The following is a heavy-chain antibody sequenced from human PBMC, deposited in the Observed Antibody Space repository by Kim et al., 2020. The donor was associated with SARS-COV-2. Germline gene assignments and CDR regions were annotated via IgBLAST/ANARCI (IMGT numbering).Heavy chain of an antibody. V-gene: IGHV3-30*04. Sequence: GGSLRLSCAASGFTFSSYAMHWVRQAPGKGLEWVAVISYDGSNKYYADSVKGRFTISRDNSKNTLYLQMNSLRAEDTAVYYCAGTTARRQQLVGGMVGYYYYGMDVWGQGTTVTVSS. CDR3: AGTTARRQQLVGGMVGYYYYGMDV. J-gene: IGHJ6*02. CDR1: GFTFSSYA. D-gene: IGHD6-13*01. CDR2: ISYDGSNK.